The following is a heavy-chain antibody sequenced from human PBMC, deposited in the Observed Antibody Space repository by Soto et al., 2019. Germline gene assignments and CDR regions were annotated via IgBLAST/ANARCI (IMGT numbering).Heavy chain of an antibody. D-gene: IGHD1-26*01. CDR3: ARTPYSGSYYSFDY. CDR1: GGSISSGGYY. J-gene: IGHJ4*02. Sequence: PSETLSLTCTVSGGSISSGGYYWSWIRQHPGXXXXXXXXXXXXXXXXXXXXLKSRVTISVDTSKNQFSLKLSSVTAADTAVYYCARTPYSGSYYSFDYWGQGTLVTVSS. CDR2: XXXXXXX. V-gene: IGHV4-31*03.